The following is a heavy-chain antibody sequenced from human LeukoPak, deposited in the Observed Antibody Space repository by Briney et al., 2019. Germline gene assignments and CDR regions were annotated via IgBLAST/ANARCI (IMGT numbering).Heavy chain of an antibody. D-gene: IGHD3-10*01. J-gene: IGHJ4*02. CDR2: INSDESST. Sequence: GGSLRLSCAASGFTFSSYWMPWVRQAPGKGLVWVSLINSDESSTRYADSVKGRFTISRDNAKNTLSLQMNSLRAEDTAVYYCALSRDYGSGSYNYWGQGTLVTVSS. CDR3: ALSRDYGSGSYNY. V-gene: IGHV3-74*01. CDR1: GFTFSSYW.